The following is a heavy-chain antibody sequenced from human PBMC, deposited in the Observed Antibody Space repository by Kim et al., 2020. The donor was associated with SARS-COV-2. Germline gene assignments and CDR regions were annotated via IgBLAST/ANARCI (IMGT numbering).Heavy chain of an antibody. D-gene: IGHD3-3*01. V-gene: IGHV3-21*01. Sequence: GGSLRLSCAASGFTFSSYSMNWVRQAPGKGLEWVSSISSSSSYIYYADSVKGRFTISRDNAKNSLYLQMNSLRAEDTAVYYCARSSTLRFLEWLDYGMDVWGQGTTVTVSS. J-gene: IGHJ6*02. CDR1: GFTFSSYS. CDR2: ISSSSSYI. CDR3: ARSSTLRFLEWLDYGMDV.